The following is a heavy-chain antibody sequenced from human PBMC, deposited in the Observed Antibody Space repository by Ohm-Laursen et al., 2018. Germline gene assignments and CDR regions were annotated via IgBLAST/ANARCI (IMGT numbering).Heavy chain of an antibody. CDR2: ISYDGSNK. J-gene: IGHJ6*02. CDR1: GFTFSSYG. CDR3: AKGSGSYFYYYYGMDV. Sequence: SLRLSCSASGFTFSSYGMHWVRQAPGKGLEWVAVISYDGSNKYYADSVKGRFTISRDNSKNTLYLQMNSLRAEDTAVYYCAKGSGSYFYYYYGMDVWGQGTTVTVSS. V-gene: IGHV3-30*18. D-gene: IGHD1-26*01.